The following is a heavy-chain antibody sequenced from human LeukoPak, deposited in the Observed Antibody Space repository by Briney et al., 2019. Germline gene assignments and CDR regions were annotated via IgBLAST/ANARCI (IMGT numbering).Heavy chain of an antibody. V-gene: IGHV3-66*01. J-gene: IGHJ3*02. CDR1: GFTVSNNY. CDR2: IYGADD. CDR3: ARDSHEAFDI. Sequence: GGSLRLSCAASGFTVSNNYINWVRQAPGKGLEWVSVIYGADDYYTDSVRGRFTVSRDDSKNTLYLQLNNLRAEDTAVYYCARDSHEAFDIWGQGTMVTVSS.